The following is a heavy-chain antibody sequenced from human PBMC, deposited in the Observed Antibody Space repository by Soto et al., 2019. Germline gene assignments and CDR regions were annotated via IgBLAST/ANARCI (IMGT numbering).Heavy chain of an antibody. CDR2: ISYDGSNK. J-gene: IGHJ6*02. D-gene: IGHD3-10*01. CDR1: GFTFSSYA. CDR3: ARGKSSGRYYYGMDV. Sequence: GGSLRLSCAASGFTFSSYAMHWVRQAPGKGLEWVAVISYDGSNKYYADSVKGRFTISRDNSKNTLYLQMNSLRAEDTAVYYCARGKSSGRYYYGMDVWGQGTTVTVSS. V-gene: IGHV3-30-3*01.